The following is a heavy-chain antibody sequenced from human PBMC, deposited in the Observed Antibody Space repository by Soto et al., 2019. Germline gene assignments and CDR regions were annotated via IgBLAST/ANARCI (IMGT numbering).Heavy chain of an antibody. CDR2: ISSSSSTI. D-gene: IGHD4-17*01. V-gene: IGHV3-48*01. J-gene: IGHJ4*02. CDR3: ARDIPYGAFTNFDY. Sequence: GSLRLSCAASGFTFSSYSMNWVRQAPGKGLEWVSYISSSSSTIYYADSVKGRFTISRDNAKNSLYLQMNSLRAEDTAVYYCARDIPYGAFTNFDYWGQGTLVTVSS. CDR1: GFTFSSYS.